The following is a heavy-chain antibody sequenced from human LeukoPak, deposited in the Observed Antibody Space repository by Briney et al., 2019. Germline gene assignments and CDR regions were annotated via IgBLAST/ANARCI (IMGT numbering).Heavy chain of an antibody. V-gene: IGHV3-23*01. CDR3: AKDPTVGTTNYFDY. D-gene: IGHD4-23*01. J-gene: IGHJ4*02. CDR1: GFTFDDYA. CDR2: ISGSGVST. Sequence: GGSLRLSCAASGFTFDDYAMYWVRQAPGKGLEWVSHISGSGVSTCYADSVKGRFTISRDNSKNTLYLQMNSLRAEDTAIYYCAKDPTVGTTNYFDYWGQGTLVTVSS.